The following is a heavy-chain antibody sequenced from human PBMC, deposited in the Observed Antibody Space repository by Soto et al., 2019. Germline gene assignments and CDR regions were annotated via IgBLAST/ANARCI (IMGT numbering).Heavy chain of an antibody. Sequence: ASVKVSCKASGYTFTSYGISWVRQAPGQGLEWMGWISACNGNTNYARKLQGRVTMTTDTSTSTAYMELRSLRSDDTAVYYCARGTLLRYFDWYHDYWGQGTLVTVSS. V-gene: IGHV1-18*01. CDR2: ISACNGNT. CDR1: GYTFTSYG. J-gene: IGHJ4*02. CDR3: ARGTLLRYFDWYHDY. D-gene: IGHD3-9*01.